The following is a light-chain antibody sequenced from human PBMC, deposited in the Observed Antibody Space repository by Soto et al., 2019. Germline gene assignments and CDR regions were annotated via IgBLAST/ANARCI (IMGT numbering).Light chain of an antibody. CDR1: SGDVGYYDY. CDR2: EVT. J-gene: IGLJ1*01. V-gene: IGLV2-8*01. CDR3: SSYAGSSNV. Sequence: QSVLTQPPSASGFPGQSVTISCTGTSGDVGYYDYVSWYQQHPGKAPKLVIYEVTKRPSGVPDRFSGSKSGNTASLTVSGLQAEDEADYYCSSYAGSSNVFGTGTKVTVL.